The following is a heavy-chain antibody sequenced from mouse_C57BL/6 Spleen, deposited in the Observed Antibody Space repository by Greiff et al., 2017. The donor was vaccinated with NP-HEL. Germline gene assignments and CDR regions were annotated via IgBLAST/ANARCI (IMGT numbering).Heavy chain of an antibody. V-gene: IGHV1-54*01. D-gene: IGHD1-1*02. CDR2: INPGSGGT. J-gene: IGHJ4*01. CDR1: GYAFTNYL. CDR3: ARKTYGRGAMDY. Sequence: VQLQQSGAELVRPGTSVKVSCKASGYAFTNYLIEWVKQRPGQGLEWIGVINPGSGGTNYNEKFKGKATLTADKSSSTAYMQLSSLTSEDSAGYFCARKTYGRGAMDYWGQGTSVTVSS.